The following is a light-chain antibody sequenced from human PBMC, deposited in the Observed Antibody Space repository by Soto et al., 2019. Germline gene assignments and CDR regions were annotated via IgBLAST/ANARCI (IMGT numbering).Light chain of an antibody. Sequence: QSALTQPASVSGSPGQSITISCTGTSSDVGGYNYVSWYQQHPGKAPKLMIYDVSDRPSGVSNRFSGSKSGNTASLTISGLQAEDEADYYRSSYTSTTVVFGGVVFGGGTKLTVL. CDR1: SSDVGGYNY. V-gene: IGLV2-14*03. CDR2: DVS. J-gene: IGLJ2*01. CDR3: SSYTSTTVVFGGVV.